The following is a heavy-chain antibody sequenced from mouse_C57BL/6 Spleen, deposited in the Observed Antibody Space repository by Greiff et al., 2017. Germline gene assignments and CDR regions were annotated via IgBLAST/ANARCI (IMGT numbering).Heavy chain of an antibody. CDR2: INPSNGGT. CDR1: GYTFTSYW. J-gene: IGHJ2*01. Sequence: QVQLQQPGTELVKPGASVKLSCKASGYTFTSYWMHWVKQRPGQGLEWIGNINPSNGGTNYNEKFKSKATLTVDKSSSTAYMQLSSLTSEDSAVYDCARSSLYYGILFDDWGQGTTLTVSS. CDR3: ARSSLYYGILFDD. D-gene: IGHD2-1*01. V-gene: IGHV1-53*01.